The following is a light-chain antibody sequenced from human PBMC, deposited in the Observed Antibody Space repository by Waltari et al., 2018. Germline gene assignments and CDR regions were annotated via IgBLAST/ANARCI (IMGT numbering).Light chain of an antibody. CDR2: GAS. CDR1: LGVRST. J-gene: IGKJ2*03. V-gene: IGKV3-15*01. CDR3: QQYNNWYS. Sequence: VMTQPPGTLSVSPGESATLSCRASLGVRSTLAWYQQKPGQAPRLRIYGASTRATGTPARFSGRGSGTEFTLTISSLQSEDVALYYCQQYNNWYSFGQGTKLEIK.